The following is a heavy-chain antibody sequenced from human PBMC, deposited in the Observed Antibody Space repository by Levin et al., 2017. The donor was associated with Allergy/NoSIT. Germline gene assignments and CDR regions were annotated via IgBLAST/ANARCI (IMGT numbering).Heavy chain of an antibody. J-gene: IGHJ3*01. D-gene: IGHD4-23*01. CDR1: GYTFTHYW. CDR2: IFPGDSET. Sequence: GESLKISCKASGYTFTHYWIGWVRQMPGKGLEWMGIIFPGDSETRYNPSFQGQVTISGDKAISTAYIQWSSLKASDTAMYYCETLKTTVEDDAFDLWGQGTMVTVSS. CDR3: ETLKTTVEDDAFDL. V-gene: IGHV5-51*01.